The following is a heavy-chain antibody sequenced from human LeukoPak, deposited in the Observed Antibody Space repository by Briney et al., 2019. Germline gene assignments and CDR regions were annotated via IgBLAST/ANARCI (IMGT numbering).Heavy chain of an antibody. D-gene: IGHD4-23*01. V-gene: IGHV3-53*01. CDR3: ASHYDYGGSLDY. Sequence: PGGSLSHSCAASGFTVSTNYMSWVRQAPGKELEGVSVIYTGGSTYYADSVKDRFTLSRDNSKNTLYLQMKSLRAEETAVYYFASHYDYGGSLDYWGQGTLVTVSS. CDR1: GFTVSTNY. J-gene: IGHJ4*02. CDR2: IYTGGST.